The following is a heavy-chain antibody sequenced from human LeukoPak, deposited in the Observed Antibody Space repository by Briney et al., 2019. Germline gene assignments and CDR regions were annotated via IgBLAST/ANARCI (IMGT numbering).Heavy chain of an antibody. V-gene: IGHV3-74*01. Sequence: GGSLRLSCAASGFTLSNYWIHWVRQAPGKGLVWVSRINSDGTNTIYADSVKGRFTISRDDAKNTLYLQMNSLRAEDTAVYYCAKTDSDIVGDYPYYFDYWGQGTLVTVSS. CDR2: INSDGTNT. D-gene: IGHD4-17*01. CDR1: GFTLSNYW. CDR3: AKTDSDIVGDYPYYFDY. J-gene: IGHJ4*02.